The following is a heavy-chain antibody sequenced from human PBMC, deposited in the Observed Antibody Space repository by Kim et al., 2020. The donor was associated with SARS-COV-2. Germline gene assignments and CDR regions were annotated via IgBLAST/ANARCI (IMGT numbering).Heavy chain of an antibody. CDR2: IWYDGGNK. CDR3: AKDQGTTAVKVGRFDT. J-gene: IGHJ5*01. Sequence: GGSLRLSCAASGFAFSSYAMNWVRQAPGKGLEWVAVIWYDGGNKDYGDSVKGRFSISRDNSKNTVYLQMNSLRAEDTAVYYCAKDQGTTAVKVGRFDTCGHGTLVTVSS. CDR1: GFAFSSYA. D-gene: IGHD4-17*01. V-gene: IGHV3-33*06.